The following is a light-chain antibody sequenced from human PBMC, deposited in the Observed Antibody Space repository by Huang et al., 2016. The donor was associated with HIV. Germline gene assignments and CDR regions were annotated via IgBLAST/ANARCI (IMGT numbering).Light chain of an antibody. CDR2: GAS. V-gene: IGKV3-15*01. Sequence: EKVMAQSPGTLSVSLGERATLSCRASDSVSTNVAWYQQRPGQAPRLLIYGASTRATGIPARFSGSGSGTEFALTISSMQSEDFAVYYCQQYNNWPVTFGGGTKVEIK. CDR3: QQYNNWPVT. J-gene: IGKJ4*01. CDR1: DSVSTN.